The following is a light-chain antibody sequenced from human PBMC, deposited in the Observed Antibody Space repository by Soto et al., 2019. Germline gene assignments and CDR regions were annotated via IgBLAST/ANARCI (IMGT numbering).Light chain of an antibody. J-gene: IGKJ3*01. CDR3: QQYDNLSLT. Sequence: DIQMTQSPSSLSASVGDRVTITCRASQDISKYLNWYQQKPGKAPKLLIYNASNLETGVPSRFSGSGSETDFTFTISSLQTEDIATYYCQQYDNLSLTFGPGTKVDIK. CDR2: NAS. V-gene: IGKV1-33*01. CDR1: QDISKY.